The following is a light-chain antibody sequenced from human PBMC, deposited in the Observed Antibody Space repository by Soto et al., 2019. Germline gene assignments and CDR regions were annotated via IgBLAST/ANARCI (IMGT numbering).Light chain of an antibody. CDR3: QQYSSSLT. CDR2: GAS. J-gene: IGKJ4*01. Sequence: EIWLTECRGTLSLSPGERATLSCRASKCVRSNFLAFYNQKPCHAPKFLIYGASNRATGIPDWLSGSGSGTVFTITISRLEPEYFAVYYCQQYSSSLTFGGGTKVDIK. V-gene: IGKV3-20*01. CDR1: KCVRSNF.